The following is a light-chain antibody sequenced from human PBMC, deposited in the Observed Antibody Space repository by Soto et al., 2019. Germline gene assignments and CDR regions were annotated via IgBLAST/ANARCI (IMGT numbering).Light chain of an antibody. CDR3: QQRSTWPLT. CDR2: EAS. J-gene: IGKJ4*01. Sequence: EIVLTQSPATPSLSPGDRATLSCRASQSIGIYLAWYQQTPGQSPRLLIYEASNRATGVPAKFSGTGSGTDFTLTISSLESEDFGIYYCQQRSTWPLTFGGGTRVEI. V-gene: IGKV3-11*01. CDR1: QSIGIY.